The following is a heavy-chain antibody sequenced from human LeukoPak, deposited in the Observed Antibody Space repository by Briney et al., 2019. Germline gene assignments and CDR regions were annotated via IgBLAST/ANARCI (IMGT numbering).Heavy chain of an antibody. J-gene: IGHJ3*02. V-gene: IGHV3-69-1*01. D-gene: IGHD1-7*01. Sequence: KTGGSLRLSCSASGFSFLGYTMNWVRQAPGKGLEWVSSVTSNNAIYYADSVKGRITLSRDNAKNSLYLQMNSLRAEDTAVYCCAKSRTLNWNYDAFDIWGQGTMVTVSS. CDR2: VTSNNAI. CDR3: AKSRTLNWNYDAFDI. CDR1: GFSFLGYT.